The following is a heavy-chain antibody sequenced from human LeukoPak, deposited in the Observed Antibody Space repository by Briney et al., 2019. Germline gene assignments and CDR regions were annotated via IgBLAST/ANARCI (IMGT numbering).Heavy chain of an antibody. CDR3: ARDETTRRPEIHFDY. V-gene: IGHV3-48*03. Sequence: GGSLRLSCVISGFTFTSYDFNWVRQAPGKGLEWVSYISNGGGTIYYADSVKGRFTISRDNAKNSLYLQMNSLRAEDTAVYYCARDETTRRPEIHFDYWGQGTLVTVSS. CDR2: ISNGGGTI. CDR1: GFTFTSYD. D-gene: IGHD1-14*01. J-gene: IGHJ4*02.